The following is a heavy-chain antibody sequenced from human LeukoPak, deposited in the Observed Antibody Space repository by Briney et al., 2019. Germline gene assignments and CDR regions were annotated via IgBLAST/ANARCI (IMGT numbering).Heavy chain of an antibody. V-gene: IGHV3-21*01. D-gene: IGHD6-13*01. J-gene: IGHJ6*04. CDR3: ARDPGIEDV. CDR1: GLTFSMYS. CDR2: ISSISSYI. Sequence: GGPLRLSCAPSGLTFSMYSMNWVRQAPGKGLEWVSSISSISSYIYYTDSGKGRFTIPRENAKNSLYLQMNSLRAEDTAVYYCARDPGIEDVWGKGTTVTVSS.